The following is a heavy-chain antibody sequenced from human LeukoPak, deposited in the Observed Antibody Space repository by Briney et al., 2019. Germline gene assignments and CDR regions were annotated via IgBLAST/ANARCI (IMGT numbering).Heavy chain of an antibody. CDR2: IYYSGST. V-gene: IGHV4-39*01. J-gene: IGHJ4*02. D-gene: IGHD6-25*01. CDR3: ARRRADSDY. Sequence: SETLSLTCTVSGGSISSSSYYWGWIRQPPGKGLEWIGSIYYSGSTYYNPSLKSRVTISVDTSKNQFSLKLSSVTAADTAVYYCARRRADSDYWGQGTLDTVSS. CDR1: GGSISSSSYY.